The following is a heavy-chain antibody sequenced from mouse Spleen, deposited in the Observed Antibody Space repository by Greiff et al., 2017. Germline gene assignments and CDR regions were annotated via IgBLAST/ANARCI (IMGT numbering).Heavy chain of an antibody. D-gene: IGHD2-4*01. CDR2: IYPRSGNT. CDR3: ARLYYDYVEGAMDY. J-gene: IGHJ4*01. CDR1: GYTFTSYG. V-gene: IGHV1-81*01. Sequence: QVQLKQSGAELARPGASVKLSCKASGYTFTSYGISWVKQRTGQGLEWIGEIYPRSGNTYYNEKFKGKATLTADKSSSTAYMELRSLTSEDSAVYFCARLYYDYVEGAMDYWGQGTSVTVSS.